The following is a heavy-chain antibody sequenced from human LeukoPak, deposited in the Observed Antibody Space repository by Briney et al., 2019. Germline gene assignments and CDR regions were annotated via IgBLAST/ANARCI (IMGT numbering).Heavy chain of an antibody. V-gene: IGHV4-31*03. J-gene: IGHJ3*02. CDR1: GGSISSGSYY. D-gene: IGHD5-12*01. CDR2: IYYSGRT. Sequence: PSETLSLTCTVSGGSISSGSYYWSWIRQHPGKGLESIGYIYYSGRTYYNPSLKSRVTISVDTSKNQFSLKLSYVTAADTAVYYCARDKSEYSGYDYDDAFDIWGQGTMVTVSS. CDR3: ARDKSEYSGYDYDDAFDI.